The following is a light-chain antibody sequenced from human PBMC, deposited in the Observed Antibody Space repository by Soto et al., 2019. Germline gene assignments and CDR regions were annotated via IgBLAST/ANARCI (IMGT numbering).Light chain of an antibody. V-gene: IGLV2-23*02. CDR1: SSDVGSYNL. Sequence: QSVLTQPASVSGSPGQSITISCTGTSSDVGSYNLVSWYQQHPGKAPKLMIYEVSKRPSGVSNRFSGSKSGNTASLTISELQAEDEADYYCCSYAGSSTFAVFGTGTKVTVL. CDR3: CSYAGSSTFAV. CDR2: EVS. J-gene: IGLJ1*01.